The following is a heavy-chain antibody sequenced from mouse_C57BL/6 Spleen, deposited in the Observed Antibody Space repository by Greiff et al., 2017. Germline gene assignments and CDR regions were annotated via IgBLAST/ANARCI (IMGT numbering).Heavy chain of an antibody. CDR2: IWSGGST. Sequence: VKLQQSGPGLVQPSQSLSITCTVSGFSLTSYGVHWVRQSPGKGLEWLGVIWSGGSTDYNAAFISRLSISKDNSKSQVFFKMNSLQADDTAIYYCARKGRDGETLYYAMDYWGQGTSVTVSS. CDR3: ARKGRDGETLYYAMDY. CDR1: GFSLTSYG. V-gene: IGHV2-2*01. D-gene: IGHD3-3*01. J-gene: IGHJ4*01.